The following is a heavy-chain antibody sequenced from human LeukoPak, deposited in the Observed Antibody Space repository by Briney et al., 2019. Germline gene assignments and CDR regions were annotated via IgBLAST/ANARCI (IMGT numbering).Heavy chain of an antibody. V-gene: IGHV3-30-3*01. CDR2: ISYDGSNK. D-gene: IGHD3-22*01. Sequence: PGGSLRLSCAASGFTFSSYAMHWVRQAPGKGLEWVAVISYDGSNKYYADSVKGRFTISRDNSKNTLYLQMNSLRAEDTAVYYCARDRLSYYDSSGFDYWGQGTLVTVSS. J-gene: IGHJ4*02. CDR1: GFTFSSYA. CDR3: ARDRLSYYDSSGFDY.